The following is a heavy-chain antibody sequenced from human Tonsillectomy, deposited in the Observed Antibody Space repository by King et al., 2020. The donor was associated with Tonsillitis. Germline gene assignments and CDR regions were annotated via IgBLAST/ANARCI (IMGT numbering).Heavy chain of an antibody. D-gene: IGHD2/OR15-2a*01. J-gene: IGHJ4*02. V-gene: IGHV3-7*01. CDR2: IKEDGSEK. CDR3: AGPFFSY. Sequence: VQLVESGGGLVQPGGSLRLSCAASGFTFNSYWMHWVLQAPGRGLEWVANIKEDGSEKHYVDSVKGRFTISSDNAKNSLYLQMNSLRAEDTAVYYCAGPFFSYWGQGTLVTVSS. CDR1: GFTFNSYW.